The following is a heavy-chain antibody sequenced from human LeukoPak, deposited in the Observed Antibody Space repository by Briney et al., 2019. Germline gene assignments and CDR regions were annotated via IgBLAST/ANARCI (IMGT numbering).Heavy chain of an antibody. V-gene: IGHV3-23*01. Sequence: GGTLRLSCAASGFTFSSYGMSWVRQAPGKGLEWVSAISGSGGSTYYADSVKGRFTISRDNSKNTLYLQMNSLRAEDTAVYYCAKAAQGYYYYYMDVWGKGTTVTISS. CDR2: ISGSGGST. J-gene: IGHJ6*03. CDR1: GFTFSSYG. CDR3: AKAAQGYYYYYMDV.